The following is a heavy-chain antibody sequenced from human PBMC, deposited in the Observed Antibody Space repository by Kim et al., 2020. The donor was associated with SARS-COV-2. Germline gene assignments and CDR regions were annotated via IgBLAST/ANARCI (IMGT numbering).Heavy chain of an antibody. Sequence: NYAQKLQGRVTMTTDTSTSTAYMELRSLRSDDTAVYYCARHEILDLASEYWGQGTLVTVSS. V-gene: IGHV1-18*01. J-gene: IGHJ4*02. CDR3: ARHEILDLASEY. D-gene: IGHD3-9*01.